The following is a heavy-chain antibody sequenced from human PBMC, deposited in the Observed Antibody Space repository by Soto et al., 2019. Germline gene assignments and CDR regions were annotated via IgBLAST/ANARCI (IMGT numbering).Heavy chain of an antibody. CDR1: GFTFSSHW. V-gene: IGHV3-7*04. CDR2: IKQDGSEM. CDR3: SRGDWGSSGGAY. Sequence: EVQFVESGGGLVQPGGSLSLSCVASGFTFSSHWMTWVRQAPGKGLEWVAHIKQDGSEMHYLDSVKGRFTISRDNAKNSLYLQMNSLRDEDTAVYYCSRGDWGSSGGAYWGQGILVTVSS. J-gene: IGHJ4*02. D-gene: IGHD2-21*02.